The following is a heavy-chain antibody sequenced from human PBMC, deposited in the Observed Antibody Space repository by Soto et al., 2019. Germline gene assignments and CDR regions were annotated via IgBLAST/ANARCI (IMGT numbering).Heavy chain of an antibody. V-gene: IGHV1-69*18. J-gene: IGHJ4*02. CDR1: GGIFSNYA. Sequence: QVQLVQSGAEVRKPGSSVKVSCKTSGGIFSNYAITWVRQAPGQGLEWMGRIIPMFGTANYAQKFQGRVTITADESTTTGYMELSSLRSEDTAVYYCATDKGSGWDEGLGYRGQGTLVSVSS. CDR2: IIPMFGTA. CDR3: ATDKGSGWDEGLGY. D-gene: IGHD6-19*01.